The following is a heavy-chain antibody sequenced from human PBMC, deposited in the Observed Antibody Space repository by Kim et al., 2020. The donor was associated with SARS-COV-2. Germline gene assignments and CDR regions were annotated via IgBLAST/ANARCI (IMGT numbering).Heavy chain of an antibody. J-gene: IGHJ4*02. D-gene: IGHD3-10*01. CDR1: GYSISSGYY. V-gene: IGHV4-38-2*02. CDR3: AIISPGGGSGSYYNED. CDR2: IYHSGST. Sequence: SETLSLTCTVSGYSISSGYYWGWIRQPPGKGLEWIGSIYHSGSTYYNPSLKSRVTISVDTSKNQFSLKLSSVTAADTAVYYCAIISPGGGSGSYYNEDWGQGTLVTVSS.